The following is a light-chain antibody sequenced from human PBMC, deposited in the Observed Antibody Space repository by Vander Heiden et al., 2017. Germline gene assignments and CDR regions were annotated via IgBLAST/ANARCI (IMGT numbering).Light chain of an antibody. CDR3: QQYNSYSRT. CDR1: QSISSW. Sequence: DIKIPQSPSTLSASVGDRVIITCRASQSISSWLAWYQQKPGKAPNLLIYKASSLEGGVPSRFSGSGSGTEFTLTISSLQPDDFATYYCQQYNSYSRTFGQGTKVEIK. V-gene: IGKV1-5*03. J-gene: IGKJ1*01. CDR2: KAS.